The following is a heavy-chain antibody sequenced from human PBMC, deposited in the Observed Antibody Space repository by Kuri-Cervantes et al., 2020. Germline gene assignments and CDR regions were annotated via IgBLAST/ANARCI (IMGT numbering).Heavy chain of an antibody. D-gene: IGHD4-17*01. CDR2: IDWDDDK. CDR1: GFSLTTSGVA. J-gene: IGHJ6*03. Sequence: SGPTLVQPTQTLTLTCTFSGFSLTTSGVAVGWIRQPPGKALEWLARIDWDDDKFYSTSLKTRLTISKDTSKNQVVLTMTNMDPVDTATYYCARDTVTTAADYYYYMDVWGKGTTVTVSS. V-gene: IGHV2-70*04. CDR3: ARDTVTTAADYYYYMDV.